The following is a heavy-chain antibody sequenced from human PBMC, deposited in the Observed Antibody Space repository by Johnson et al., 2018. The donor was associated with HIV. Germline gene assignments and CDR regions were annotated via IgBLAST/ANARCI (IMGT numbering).Heavy chain of an antibody. D-gene: IGHD3-22*01. J-gene: IGHJ3*02. V-gene: IGHV3-23*04. CDR3: AKDRTTIVVGTMHAFDI. CDR1: GFTFSSYA. Sequence: VQLVESGGGLVQPGGSLRLSCAASGFTFSSYAMSWVRQAPGKGLEWVSAISGSGGSTYYADSVKGRFTISRDNSKNTLYLQMNIRRAEETAVYYCAKDRTTIVVGTMHAFDIWGQGTMVTVSS. CDR2: ISGSGGST.